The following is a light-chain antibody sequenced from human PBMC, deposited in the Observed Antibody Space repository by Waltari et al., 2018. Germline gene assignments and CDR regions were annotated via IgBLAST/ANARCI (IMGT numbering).Light chain of an antibody. CDR3: SSYGGINNSPYV. CDR1: SSDVGSHNF. J-gene: IGLJ1*01. Sequence: QSALTQPPSASGSPGQSVPISCTGTSSDVGSHNFVPWYQQFPGKAPKLIIWEVSRRPSGVPDRFSGSKSGNTASLTVSGLQAEDEADYYCSSYGGINNSPYVFGTGTKVTVL. V-gene: IGLV2-8*01. CDR2: EVS.